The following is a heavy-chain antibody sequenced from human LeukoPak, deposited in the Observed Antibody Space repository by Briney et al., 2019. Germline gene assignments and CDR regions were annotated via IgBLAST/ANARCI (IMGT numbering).Heavy chain of an antibody. CDR3: AKLRCSGGSCYSGDAFDI. CDR1: GFSISTSK. J-gene: IGHJ3*02. D-gene: IGHD2-15*01. CDR2: ITSISSTI. Sequence: AASLILSCAASGFSISTSKMNGVRAARGKGLEMVSYITSISSTIYYPDSLSGRFTISRDNTKNALFLQMNRLTADTTAVYYDAKLRCSGGSCYSGDAFDIWGQGTMVTVAS. V-gene: IGHV3-48*01.